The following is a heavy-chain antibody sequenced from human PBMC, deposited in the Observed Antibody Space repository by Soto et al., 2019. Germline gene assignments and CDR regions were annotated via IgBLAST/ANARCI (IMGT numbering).Heavy chain of an antibody. V-gene: IGHV3-23*01. CDR1: GFTFSSYA. Sequence: GGSLRLSCAASGFTFSSYAMSWVRQAPGKGLEWVSAISGSGGSTYYADSVKGRFTISRDNSKNTLYLQMNSLRAEDTAVYYCAKTLAYCGGDCYSGVGADYWGQGTLVTVSS. J-gene: IGHJ4*02. CDR3: AKTLAYCGGDCYSGVGADY. D-gene: IGHD2-21*02. CDR2: ISGSGGST.